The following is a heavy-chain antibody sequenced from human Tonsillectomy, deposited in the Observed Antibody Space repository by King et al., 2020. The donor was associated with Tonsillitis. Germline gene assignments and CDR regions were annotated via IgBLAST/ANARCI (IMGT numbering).Heavy chain of an antibody. CDR3: AHRRPVGGLPRDYFDY. V-gene: IGHV2-5*01. CDR2: IYWNDEN. J-gene: IGHJ4*02. D-gene: IGHD4-23*01. Sequence: TLKESGPTLVKPTQTLTLTCTFSGFSLSSSGVGVGWIRQPPGKALEWLALIYWNDENYYSPSLETRLTITKDTSQNQVVLTMTNMDPVDTATYYCAHRRPVGGLPRDYFDYWGQGTLVTVSS. CDR1: GFSLSSSGVG.